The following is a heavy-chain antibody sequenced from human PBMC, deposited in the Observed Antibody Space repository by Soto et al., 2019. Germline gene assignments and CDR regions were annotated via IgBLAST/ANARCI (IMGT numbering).Heavy chain of an antibody. V-gene: IGHV3-48*01. D-gene: IGHD5-18*01. Sequence: GGSLRLSCAASGFTFSSYSMNWVRQAPGKGLEWVSYISSSSSTIYYADSVKGRFTISRDNAKNSLYLQMNSLRAEDTAVYYCARVMDTAMAYYYYYMYVWGKGTTVTVSS. CDR3: ARVMDTAMAYYYYYMYV. CDR1: GFTFSSYS. CDR2: ISSSSSTI. J-gene: IGHJ6*03.